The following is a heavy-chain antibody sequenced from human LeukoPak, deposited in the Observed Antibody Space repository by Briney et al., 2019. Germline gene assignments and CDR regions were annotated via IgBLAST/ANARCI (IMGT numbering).Heavy chain of an antibody. D-gene: IGHD6-19*01. CDR1: GFTFGDYL. Sequence: PGGSLRLSCTASGFTFGDYLMSWFRQAPGKGLEWIGFISGGTTEYAASVKGRFSISRDDSTSIAYLQMNSLTTEDTAVYYCSRGSGWLSVYWGQGTLVTVSS. J-gene: IGHJ4*02. CDR2: ISGGTT. V-gene: IGHV3-49*03. CDR3: SRGSGWLSVY.